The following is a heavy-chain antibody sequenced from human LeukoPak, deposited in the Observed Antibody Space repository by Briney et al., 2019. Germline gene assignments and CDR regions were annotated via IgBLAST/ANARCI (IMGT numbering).Heavy chain of an antibody. CDR3: ARDPAMKAYSCDSRSYYPIKWLDP. Sequence: ASVKVSCKASGYPFTGSYVNWVRQAPGQGLEWMGWINPNSGGTHYAQKFQGRVTMTSDTSITTAYMDLRRLTSDDTAVYYCARDPAMKAYSCDSRSYYPIKWLDPWGQGTLVTVSS. CDR1: GYPFTGSY. V-gene: IGHV1-2*02. J-gene: IGHJ5*02. CDR2: INPNSGGT. D-gene: IGHD3-22*01.